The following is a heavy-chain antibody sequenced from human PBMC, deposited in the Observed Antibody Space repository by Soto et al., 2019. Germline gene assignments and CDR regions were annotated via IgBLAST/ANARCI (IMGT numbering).Heavy chain of an antibody. J-gene: IGHJ4*02. CDR1: GGSFSGYY. CDR3: ARGILPQWLASNVFDY. Sequence: SETLSLTCAVFGGSFSGYYWSWIRQPPGKGLEWIGEINHSGSTNYNPSLKSRVTISVDTSKNQFSLKLSSVTAADTAVYYCARGILPQWLASNVFDYWGQGTLVTVSS. D-gene: IGHD6-19*01. CDR2: INHSGST. V-gene: IGHV4-34*01.